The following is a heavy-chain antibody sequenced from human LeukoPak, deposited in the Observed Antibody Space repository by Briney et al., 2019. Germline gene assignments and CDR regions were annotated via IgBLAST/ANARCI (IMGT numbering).Heavy chain of an antibody. Sequence: PGGSLRLSCAASGLTFSSYAMSWVRQAPGKGLEWISYVSDGGSTKYYADSVKGRFTISRDNDKNSLLLQMDSLRVEDTAIYYCARETGSTWNAPIDYWGQGILVTVSS. CDR1: GLTFSSYA. D-gene: IGHD6-13*01. J-gene: IGHJ4*02. CDR2: VSDGGSTK. V-gene: IGHV3-23*01. CDR3: ARETGSTWNAPIDY.